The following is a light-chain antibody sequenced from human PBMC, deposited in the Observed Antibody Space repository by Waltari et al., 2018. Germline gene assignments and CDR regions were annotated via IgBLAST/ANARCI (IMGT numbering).Light chain of an antibody. J-gene: IGKJ1*01. CDR3: QHYVRLPAT. Sequence: IVLTQSPGTLSLSPGDRVTLSCRASQSINRALAWYQQKPGQAPRLLIYGAAIRATGIPDRVSGSGSGTDFTLTISSLEPEDFAVYFCQHYVRLPATFGQGTKVEIK. CDR1: QSINRA. V-gene: IGKV3-20*01. CDR2: GAA.